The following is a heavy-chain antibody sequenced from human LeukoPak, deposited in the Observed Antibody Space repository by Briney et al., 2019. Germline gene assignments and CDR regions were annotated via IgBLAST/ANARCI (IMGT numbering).Heavy chain of an antibody. J-gene: IGHJ4*02. V-gene: IGHV4-39*01. D-gene: IGHD4-11*01. CDR3: ARLRRADYSSHRWNFDY. Sequence: PSETLSLTCTVSGGSISSSSYYWGWIRQPPGKGLEWIGSTYYSGNTYYSPSLKSRVTIAVDTSKNQFSLKLSSVTAADTAVYYWARLRRADYSSHRWNFDYWGQGTRVSVSS. CDR2: TYYSGNT. CDR1: GGSISSSSYY.